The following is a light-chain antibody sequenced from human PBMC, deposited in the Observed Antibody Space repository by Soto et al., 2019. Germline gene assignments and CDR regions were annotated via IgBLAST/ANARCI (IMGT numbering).Light chain of an antibody. Sequence: QAVVTQPPSVSGAPGQRLTISCTGSSSNIGADYDVHWYQQLPGTAPKLLIYANSNRPSGVPDRFSGSKSGISASLALTGLQADDEAYYYCQSYESSRLSGFVFGSGTKLTVL. V-gene: IGLV1-40*01. CDR2: ANS. J-gene: IGLJ1*01. CDR3: QSYESSRLSGFV. CDR1: SSNIGADYD.